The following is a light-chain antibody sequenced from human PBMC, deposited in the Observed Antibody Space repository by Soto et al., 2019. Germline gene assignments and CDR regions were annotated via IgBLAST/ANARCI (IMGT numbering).Light chain of an antibody. CDR2: SNN. CDR3: AAWDDSLSGVV. CDR1: SSNIGSYP. Sequence: QLVLTQPPSASGTPGQRVTISCSGSSSNIGSYPVNWYKQLPGTAPKLLIYSNNQRPSGVPDRFSGSKSGTSASLAISGLQSEDEADYYCAAWDDSLSGVVFGGGTKVTVL. V-gene: IGLV1-44*01. J-gene: IGLJ2*01.